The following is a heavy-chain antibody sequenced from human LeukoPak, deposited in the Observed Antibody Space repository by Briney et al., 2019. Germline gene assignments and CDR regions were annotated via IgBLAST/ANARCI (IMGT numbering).Heavy chain of an antibody. Sequence: SETLSLTCTVSGGSISSHYWSWIRQPPGKGLEWIGYIYYSGSTNYNPSLKSRVTISVDTSKNQFSLKLSSVTAADTAVYYCARGGYDFWSGYFDYWGQGTLVTVSS. CDR2: IYYSGST. D-gene: IGHD3-3*01. CDR1: GGSISSHY. J-gene: IGHJ4*02. V-gene: IGHV4-59*11. CDR3: ARGGYDFWSGYFDY.